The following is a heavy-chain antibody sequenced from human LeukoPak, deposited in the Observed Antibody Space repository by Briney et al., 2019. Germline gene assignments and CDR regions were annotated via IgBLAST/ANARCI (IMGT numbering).Heavy chain of an antibody. V-gene: IGHV3-7*01. CDR3: ARATPGVIFNYFDY. CDR1: GFTFADFY. CDR2: IDAHGEGK. D-gene: IGHD3-3*02. J-gene: IGHJ4*01. Sequence: PGGSLRLSCTASGFTFADFYMSWVRQAPGKGLGWVANIDAHGEGKHYGDSVKGRFTISRDNTNNSLYLDMTYLRAEDTATYFCARATPGVIFNYFDYWGQGTLVPVSS.